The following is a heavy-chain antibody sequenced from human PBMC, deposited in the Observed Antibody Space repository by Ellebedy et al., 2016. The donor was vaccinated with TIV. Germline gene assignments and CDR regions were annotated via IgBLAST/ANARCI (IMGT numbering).Heavy chain of an antibody. Sequence: GESLKISCAASGFTFSSYGMHWVRQAPGKGLEWVAVLWYDGSNKYYADSVKGRFTISRDNSKNTLYLQMNSLRAEDTAVYYCARDAPGGDSSGWYLDYWGQGTLVTVSS. V-gene: IGHV3-33*01. D-gene: IGHD6-19*01. CDR3: ARDAPGGDSSGWYLDY. CDR2: LWYDGSNK. CDR1: GFTFSSYG. J-gene: IGHJ4*02.